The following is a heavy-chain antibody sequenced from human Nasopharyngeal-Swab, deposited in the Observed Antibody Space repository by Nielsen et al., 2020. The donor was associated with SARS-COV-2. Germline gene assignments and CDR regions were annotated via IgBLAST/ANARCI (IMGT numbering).Heavy chain of an antibody. J-gene: IGHJ4*02. CDR2: TRYDGSNK. CDR3: AKERTEYYDGSGPIDY. Sequence: GESLKISCAASGFTFSDHGLHWVRQAPGKGLEWVAFTRYDGSNKFYADSVKGRFTISRDNSKNTLYLQMNSLRPEDTAVYYCAKERTEYYDGSGPIDYWGQGTLVTVSS. D-gene: IGHD3-22*01. CDR1: GFTFSDHG. V-gene: IGHV3-30*02.